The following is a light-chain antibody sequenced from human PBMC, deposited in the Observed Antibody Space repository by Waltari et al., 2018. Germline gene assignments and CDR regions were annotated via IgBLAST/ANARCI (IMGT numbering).Light chain of an antibody. V-gene: IGKV3-20*01. CDR1: QSVSRS. J-gene: IGKJ1*01. CDR2: DAS. CDR3: QKYVSLPAT. Sequence: SCRASQSVSRSLAWYQQKHGQAPRLLIYDASTRATCIPDRFSGSGSGTDFSLTISRLEPEDFAVYYCQKYVSLPATFGQGTKVEIK.